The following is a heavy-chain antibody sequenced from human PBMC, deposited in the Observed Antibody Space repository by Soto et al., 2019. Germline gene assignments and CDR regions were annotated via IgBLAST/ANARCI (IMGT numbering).Heavy chain of an antibody. D-gene: IGHD6-19*01. Sequence: QVQLVQSGAEVKKPGASVKVSCKASGYTFTSYAMHWVRQAPGQRLEWMGWINAGNGNTKYSQKFQGRVTITRDTPARTAYMELSSLRSEDEAVYYRPRGPCGCDGPEDYWGQGTLDTVSS. CDR2: INAGNGNT. V-gene: IGHV1-3*01. CDR1: GYTFTSYA. J-gene: IGHJ4*02. CDR3: PRGPCGCDGPEDY.